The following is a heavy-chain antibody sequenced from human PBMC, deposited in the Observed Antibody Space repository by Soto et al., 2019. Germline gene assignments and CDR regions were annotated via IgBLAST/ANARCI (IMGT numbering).Heavy chain of an antibody. J-gene: IGHJ4*02. CDR1: GFTFSSYA. D-gene: IGHD4-4*01. Sequence: QVQLVESGGGVVQPGRSLRLSCAASGFTFSSYAMHWVRQAPGKGLEWVAVISYDGSNKYYADSVKGRFTISRDNSKNTLYLQMNSLRAEDTAVYYRAREDYNFDYWGQGTLVTVSS. CDR3: AREDYNFDY. V-gene: IGHV3-30-3*01. CDR2: ISYDGSNK.